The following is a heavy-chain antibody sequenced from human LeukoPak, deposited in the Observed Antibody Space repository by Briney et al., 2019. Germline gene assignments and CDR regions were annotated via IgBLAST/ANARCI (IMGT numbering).Heavy chain of an antibody. CDR3: AVDYDILTGYYTDPVLFDY. Sequence: GGSLRLSCAASGFTFSSYSMNWVRQAPGKGLEWVSSISSSSSYIYYADSVKGRFTISRDNAKNSLYLQMNSLRAEDTAVYYCAVDYDILTGYYTDPVLFDYWGQGTLVTVSS. J-gene: IGHJ4*02. D-gene: IGHD3-9*01. CDR1: GFTFSSYS. V-gene: IGHV3-21*01. CDR2: ISSSSSYI.